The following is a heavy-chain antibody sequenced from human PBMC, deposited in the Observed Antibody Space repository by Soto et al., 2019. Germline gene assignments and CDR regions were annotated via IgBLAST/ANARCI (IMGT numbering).Heavy chain of an antibody. J-gene: IGHJ6*02. Sequence: SQTLSLTCAISGDSVSSTGAAWNWIRQSPSRGLEWLGRTYYRSKWYNDYAASVQSRITINPDTSRNQFPLQLNSVTPEDTAVYYCARVGCSGGTCLDGLDVWGQGTTVTVSS. CDR3: ARVGCSGGTCLDGLDV. CDR1: GDSVSSTGAA. V-gene: IGHV6-1*01. D-gene: IGHD2-15*01. CDR2: TYYRSKWYN.